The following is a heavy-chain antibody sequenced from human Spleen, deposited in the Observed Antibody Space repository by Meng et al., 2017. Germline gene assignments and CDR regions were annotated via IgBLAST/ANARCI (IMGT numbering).Heavy chain of an antibody. Sequence: GESLKISCAASGFTFSSYWMSWVRLAPRTGLEWVANINQDGSDKYYVDSVKGRFTISRDNAKNSLHLQMNNLRTEDTAVYYCARGDIVVVPASAAAYYYYGMDVWGQGTTVTVSS. V-gene: IGHV3-7*01. CDR3: ARGDIVVVPASAAAYYYYGMDV. D-gene: IGHD2-2*01. J-gene: IGHJ6*02. CDR1: GFTFSSYW. CDR2: INQDGSDK.